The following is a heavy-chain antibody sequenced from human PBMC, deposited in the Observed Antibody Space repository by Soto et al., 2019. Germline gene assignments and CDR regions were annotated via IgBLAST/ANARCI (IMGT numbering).Heavy chain of an antibody. CDR1: GFTFRSYW. V-gene: IGHV3-23*01. CDR3: AKDAARTSGWYYFDF. CDR2: MSNSGDET. Sequence: GGSLRLSCAASGFTFRSYWMNWVRQAPGKGLEWVSVMSNSGDETYYADSGKGRFTISRDNFQNTLYLQLSSLRAEDTAVYYCAKDAARTSGWYYFDFWGQGTLVTVSS. D-gene: IGHD6-19*01. J-gene: IGHJ4*02.